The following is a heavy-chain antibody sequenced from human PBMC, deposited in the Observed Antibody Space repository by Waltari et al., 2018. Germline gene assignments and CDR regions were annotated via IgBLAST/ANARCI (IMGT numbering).Heavy chain of an antibody. D-gene: IGHD2-2*02. CDR2: IWFDGSDK. V-gene: IGHV3-30*02. J-gene: IGHJ4*02. Sequence: QVNLVESGGGVVQPGGSLRLSCATSGFTVRNFGMHWVRQAPGKGLEWVALIWFDGSDKFYADSVRGRFTISRDNSARTLYLDMDSLRFDDTAMYYCAKDAFGNTYLDFWGQGTLVTVSS. CDR3: AKDAFGNTYLDF. CDR1: GFTVRNFG.